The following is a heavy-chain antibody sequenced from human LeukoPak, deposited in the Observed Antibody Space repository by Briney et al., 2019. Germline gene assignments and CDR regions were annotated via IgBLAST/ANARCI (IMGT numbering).Heavy chain of an antibody. CDR2: ISGSGGST. V-gene: IGHV3-23*01. D-gene: IGHD3-3*01. J-gene: IGHJ4*02. CDR1: GFTFSSYA. CDR3: AKSRSGYSPQYYFDY. Sequence: GGSLRLSCAASGFTFSSYAMSWVRQAPGKGLEWVSAISGSGGSTSYADSVKGRFTISRDNSKNTLYLQMNSLRAEDTAVYYCAKSRSGYSPQYYFDYWGQGTLVTVSS.